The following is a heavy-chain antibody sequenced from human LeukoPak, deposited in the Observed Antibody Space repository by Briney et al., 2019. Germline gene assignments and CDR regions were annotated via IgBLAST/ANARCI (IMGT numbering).Heavy chain of an antibody. Sequence: ASVKVSCKASVYTFTSYDINWVRQATGQGLEWMGWMSPNSGNTGYAQKFQGRVTMTRNTSISTAYMELSSLRSEDTAVYYCARDQGFVEGIAAAEEWFDPWGQGTLVTVSS. CDR1: VYTFTSYD. V-gene: IGHV1-8*01. CDR3: ARDQGFVEGIAAAEEWFDP. D-gene: IGHD6-13*01. CDR2: MSPNSGNT. J-gene: IGHJ5*02.